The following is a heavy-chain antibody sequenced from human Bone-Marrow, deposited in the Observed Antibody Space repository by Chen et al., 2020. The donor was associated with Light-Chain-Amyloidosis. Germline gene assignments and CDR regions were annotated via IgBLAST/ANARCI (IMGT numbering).Heavy chain of an antibody. V-gene: IGHV4-39*01. CDR3: ARQYYDFWSGSYYFDY. Sequence: QLQLQESGPGLVKPSETLSLTCTVSGGSISSSRYYWGWIRQPPGKGLGWIGSIYYSGSTYYNPSLRSRVTISVDTSKNQFSRKLSSVTAADTAVYYCARQYYDFWSGSYYFDYWGQGTLVTVSS. CDR1: GGSISSSRYY. J-gene: IGHJ4*02. D-gene: IGHD3-3*01. CDR2: IYYSGST.